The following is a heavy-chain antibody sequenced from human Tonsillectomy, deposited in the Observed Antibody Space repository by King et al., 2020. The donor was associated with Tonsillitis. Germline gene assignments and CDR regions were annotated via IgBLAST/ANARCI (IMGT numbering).Heavy chain of an antibody. CDR3: ARGECSGGSCYRDLGDWFDP. D-gene: IGHD2-15*01. J-gene: IGHJ5*02. CDR2: IYYSGST. CDR1: GGSISSGDYY. Sequence: QLQESGPGLVKPSQTLSLTCTVSGGSISSGDYYWSWIRQPPGKGLEWIGYIYYSGSTYYNPSLKSRVTISVDTSKNQFSLKLSSVTAADTAVYYCARGECSGGSCYRDLGDWFDPWGQGTLGTVYS. V-gene: IGHV4-30-4*01.